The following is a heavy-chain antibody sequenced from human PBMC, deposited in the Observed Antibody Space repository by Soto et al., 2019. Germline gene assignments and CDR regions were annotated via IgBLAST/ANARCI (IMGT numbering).Heavy chain of an antibody. Sequence: PGGSLRLSCAASGFSFSTYTMNWVRQAPGKGLEWVSSISGSRSYIYYADSVKGRFTISRDNAKNSLYLQMDSLRADDTAVYYCARDPHHNDFWNGYPSGRNSLDIWGQGTTVAVSS. J-gene: IGHJ3*02. CDR1: GFSFSTYT. V-gene: IGHV3-21*01. D-gene: IGHD3-3*01. CDR2: ISGSRSYI. CDR3: ARDPHHNDFWNGYPSGRNSLDI.